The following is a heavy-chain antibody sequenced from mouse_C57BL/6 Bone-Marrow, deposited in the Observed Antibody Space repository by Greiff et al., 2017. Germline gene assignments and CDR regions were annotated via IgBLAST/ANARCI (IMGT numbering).Heavy chain of an antibody. V-gene: IGHV1-64*01. CDR1: GYTFTSYW. Sequence: QVQLQQPGAELVKPGASVKLSCKASGYTFTSYWMHWVKQRPGQGLEWIGMIHPNSGSTNYNEKFKSKATLTVDKSSSTAYMQLSSLTSEDSAVYYCARSRYYGRYYYAMDYWGQGTSVTVSS. J-gene: IGHJ4*01. CDR2: IHPNSGST. D-gene: IGHD1-1*01. CDR3: ARSRYYGRYYYAMDY.